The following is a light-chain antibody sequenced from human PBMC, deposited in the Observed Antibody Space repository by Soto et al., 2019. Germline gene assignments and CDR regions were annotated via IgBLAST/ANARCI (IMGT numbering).Light chain of an antibody. J-gene: IGLJ2*01. V-gene: IGLV1-51*01. Sequence: QSVLTQPPSVSAAPGQTVTISCSGSSSNIGKNFVFWYQQLPGTAPKLLIYDNNERPSGIPDRFSGSKSGTSATLGITGLQTGDEADYYCGSWDSSLSAGLFGGGTKLTVL. CDR3: GSWDSSLSAGL. CDR1: SSNIGKNF. CDR2: DNN.